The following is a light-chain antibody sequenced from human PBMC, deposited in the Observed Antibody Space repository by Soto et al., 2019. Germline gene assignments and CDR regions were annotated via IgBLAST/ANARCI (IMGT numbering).Light chain of an antibody. J-gene: IGKJ3*01. Sequence: EIVLTQSPGTLSLSPGDRATLSCRASQSVSTNYLAWYQQKLGQAPRLLIYGASSRATGIPDRFSGNGSGTDLTLTISRLEPEDFAVYYCHQYGSTPFTFGPGTKVDI. CDR2: GAS. CDR1: QSVSTNY. V-gene: IGKV3-20*01. CDR3: HQYGSTPFT.